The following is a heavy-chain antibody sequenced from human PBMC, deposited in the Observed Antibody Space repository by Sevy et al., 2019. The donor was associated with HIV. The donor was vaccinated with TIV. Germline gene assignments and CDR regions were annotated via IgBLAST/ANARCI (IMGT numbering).Heavy chain of an antibody. CDR3: ARGGYSSGWSTVYYYYYGMDV. Sequence: QSQTLSLTCAISGDSVSSNSAAWNWIRQSPSRGLEWLGRTYYRSKWYNDYAVSVKSRITINPDTSKNQCSLQLNSVTPEDTAVYYCARGGYSSGWSTVYYYYYGMDVWGQGTTVTVSS. V-gene: IGHV6-1*01. D-gene: IGHD6-19*01. CDR2: TYYRSKWYN. J-gene: IGHJ6*02. CDR1: GDSVSSNSAA.